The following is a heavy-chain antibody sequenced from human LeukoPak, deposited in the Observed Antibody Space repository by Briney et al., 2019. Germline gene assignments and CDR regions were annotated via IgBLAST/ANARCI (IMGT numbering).Heavy chain of an antibody. V-gene: IGHV1-18*01. Sequence: ASVKVSCKASGYTFTSYGISWVRQAPGQGLEWMGWMSANNDNTKYAQKLQGRVTMTTDTSTSTAYMELRSLRSDDTAVYYCARVGSSSWYERWFDPWGQGTLVTVSS. D-gene: IGHD6-13*01. CDR1: GYTFTSYG. CDR3: ARVGSSSWYERWFDP. J-gene: IGHJ5*02. CDR2: MSANNDNT.